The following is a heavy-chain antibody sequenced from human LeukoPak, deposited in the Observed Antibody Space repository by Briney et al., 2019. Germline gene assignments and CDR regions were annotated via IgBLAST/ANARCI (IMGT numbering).Heavy chain of an antibody. J-gene: IGHJ6*03. D-gene: IGHD6-13*01. CDR2: IIPIFGTS. Sequence: SVKVSCNASGGTFSSYSISWVRQAPGQGLEWMGGIIPIFGTSNYAQKFQGRVTITADESTSTAYMELSSLRSEDTDVYCCATSIAAAGRPPDYMDVWGKGTTVTVSS. V-gene: IGHV1-69*01. CDR3: ATSIAAAGRPPDYMDV. CDR1: GGTFSSYS.